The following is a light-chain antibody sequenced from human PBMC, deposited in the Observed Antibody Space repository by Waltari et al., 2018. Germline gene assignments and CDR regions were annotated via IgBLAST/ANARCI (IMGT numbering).Light chain of an antibody. CDR3: AAWDESLKGWV. Sequence: QSVLTQPPSLSGPPGQRVPISCSGSNSNIGSNTVDWYQVLPGTAPKLLIHGNDQRPSGVPDRFSGSKFGASGSLAISGLQPEDESEYYCAAWDESLKGWVFGGGTRLTVL. V-gene: IGLV1-44*01. CDR2: GND. J-gene: IGLJ3*02. CDR1: NSNIGSNT.